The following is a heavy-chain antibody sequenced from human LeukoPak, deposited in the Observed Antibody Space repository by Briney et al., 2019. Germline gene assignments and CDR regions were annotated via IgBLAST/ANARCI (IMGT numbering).Heavy chain of an antibody. CDR2: ISAYNGNT. D-gene: IGHD3-10*01. J-gene: IGHJ4*02. CDR1: GYTFTSYG. Sequence: GASVKVSCKASGYTFTSYGISWVRQAPGQGLEWMGWISAYNGNTNYAQKLQGRVTMTTDTSTSTAYMGLRSLRSDDTVVYYCARGPYGSGSYYKFDYWGQGTLVTVSS. CDR3: ARGPYGSGSYYKFDY. V-gene: IGHV1-18*01.